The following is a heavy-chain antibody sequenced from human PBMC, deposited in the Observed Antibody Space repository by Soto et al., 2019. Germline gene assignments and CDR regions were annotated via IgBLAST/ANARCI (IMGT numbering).Heavy chain of an antibody. CDR1: GFSFSSYA. D-gene: IGHD5-12*01. Sequence: DVQLLESGGGLVQPGGSLRLSCAASGFSFSSYAMVWVRQAPGKGLEWVAVISARGGSSYFADSVKGRFTLSSDNSTNVLSLEMNSLRAEDTAIYFCAKGSIEYSASVDNWGQGTLVVVSS. CDR3: AKGSIEYSASVDN. J-gene: IGHJ4*02. V-gene: IGHV3-23*01. CDR2: ISARGGSS.